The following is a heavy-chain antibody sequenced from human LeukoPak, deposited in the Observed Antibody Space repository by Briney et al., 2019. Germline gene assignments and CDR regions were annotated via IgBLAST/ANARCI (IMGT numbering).Heavy chain of an antibody. CDR1: GFTFSSYS. Sequence: GGSLRLSCAASGFTFSSYSMNWVRQAPGKGLEWVSYISSSSSTIYYADSVKGRFTISRDNAKNSLYLQMNSLRAEDTAVYYCARLVTMVRGVIGNYYYYYMDVWGKGTTVTISS. D-gene: IGHD3-10*01. CDR3: ARLVTMVRGVIGNYYYYYMDV. CDR2: ISSSSSTI. V-gene: IGHV3-48*01. J-gene: IGHJ6*03.